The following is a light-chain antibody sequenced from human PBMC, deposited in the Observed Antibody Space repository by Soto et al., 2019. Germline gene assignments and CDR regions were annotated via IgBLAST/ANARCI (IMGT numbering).Light chain of an antibody. Sequence: VVTQEPSLTVSPGGTVTLTCASGTGAVTSGSYPNWFQQQPGQAPRSLIYNTDKRHYSTPTRLSGSLIGGKAALTVSDVQPEDEADYYCLLYYGGALWVFGGGTQLTVL. CDR2: NTD. CDR1: TGAVTSGSY. CDR3: LLYYGGALWV. V-gene: IGLV7-43*01. J-gene: IGLJ3*02.